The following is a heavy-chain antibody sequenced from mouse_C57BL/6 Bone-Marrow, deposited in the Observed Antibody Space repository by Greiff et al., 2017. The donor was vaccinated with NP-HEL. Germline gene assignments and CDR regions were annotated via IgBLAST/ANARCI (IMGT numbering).Heavy chain of an antibody. J-gene: IGHJ3*01. CDR3: TKDSSGAWFAY. V-gene: IGHV3-6*01. CDR1: GYSITSGYF. Sequence: VQLKESGPGLVKPSQSLSLTCSVTGYSITSGYFWNWIRQFPGNKLEWMGYISYDGSNNYNPSLKNRISITSDTSKNQFFLKLNSVSTDNAATYYCTKDSSGAWFAYWGQGTLVTVSA. D-gene: IGHD3-2*02. CDR2: ISYDGSN.